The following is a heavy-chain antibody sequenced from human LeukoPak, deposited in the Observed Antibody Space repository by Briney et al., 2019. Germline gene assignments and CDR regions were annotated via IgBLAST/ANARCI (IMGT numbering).Heavy chain of an antibody. Sequence: GRSLRPSCAASGFTFDDYAMHWVRQAPGKGLEWVSGISWNSGSIGYADSVKGRFTISRDNAKNSLYLQMNSLRAEDTALYYCAKDIAAAGNFDYWGRGTLVTVSS. D-gene: IGHD6-13*01. J-gene: IGHJ4*02. V-gene: IGHV3-9*01. CDR3: AKDIAAAGNFDY. CDR1: GFTFDDYA. CDR2: ISWNSGSI.